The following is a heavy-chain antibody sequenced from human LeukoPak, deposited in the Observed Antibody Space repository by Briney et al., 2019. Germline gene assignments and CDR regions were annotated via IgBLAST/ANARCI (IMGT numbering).Heavy chain of an antibody. J-gene: IGHJ4*02. V-gene: IGHV3-7*01. CDR2: IRQDGSEK. CDR1: GFTFSNYW. D-gene: IGHD1-26*01. CDR3: ARESGATFDY. Sequence: PGGSLRLSCAASGFTFSNYWMSWVRQAPGKRLEWVANIRQDGSEKYYVDSVKGRFTISRDNAKNSLYLQMNSLRVEDTAVYYCARESGATFDYWGQGTLVTVSS.